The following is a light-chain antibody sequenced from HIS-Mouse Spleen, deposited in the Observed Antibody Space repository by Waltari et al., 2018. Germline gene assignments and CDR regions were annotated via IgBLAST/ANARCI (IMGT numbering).Light chain of an antibody. CDR2: EGS. CDR3: CSYAGSSTVV. CDR1: SCDVGSYNI. J-gene: IGLJ2*01. Sequence: QSALTQPSSVSGSPGQSITISCTGTSCDVGSYNIFSCNQQHPGKAPKLMIYEGSKRPSGVSNRFSGSKSGNTASLTISGLQAEDEADYYCCSYAGSSTVVFGGGTKLTVL. V-gene: IGLV2-23*01.